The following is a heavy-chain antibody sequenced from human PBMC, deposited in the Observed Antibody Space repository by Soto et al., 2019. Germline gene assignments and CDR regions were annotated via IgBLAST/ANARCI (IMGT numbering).Heavy chain of an antibody. CDR3: AGAFDLPPYYYFYGMDV. CDR1: GLTFSTYG. J-gene: IGHJ6*02. CDR2: IGDSDRYT. D-gene: IGHD3-9*01. V-gene: IGHV3-23*01. Sequence: EVQLLESGGGLVQTGGSLRLSCAASGLTFSTYGMAWVRQARGKGLEWVSGIGDSDRYTYYADSVKGRFTISRDNSKDELYLQMSRLRAEDTAVYYCAGAFDLPPYYYFYGMDVWGQGTTVTVSS.